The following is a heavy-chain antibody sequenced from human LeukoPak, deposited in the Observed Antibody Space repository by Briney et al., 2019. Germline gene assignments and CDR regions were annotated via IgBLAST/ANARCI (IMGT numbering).Heavy chain of an antibody. V-gene: IGHV1-18*01. D-gene: IGHD3-22*01. CDR2: ISAYNGNT. Sequence: GASVKVSCKASGYTFTSYGISWVRQAPGQGLEWMGWISAYNGNTNYAQKLQGRVTMTTDTSTSTAYMELRSLRSDDTAVYYCARVLGSHYYDSSGYYFDYWGQGTLVTVSS. J-gene: IGHJ4*02. CDR1: GYTFTSYG. CDR3: ARVLGSHYYDSSGYYFDY.